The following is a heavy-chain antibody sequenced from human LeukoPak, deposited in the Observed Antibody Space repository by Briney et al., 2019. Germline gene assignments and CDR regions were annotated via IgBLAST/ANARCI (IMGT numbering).Heavy chain of an antibody. Sequence: GESLKISCKGSGYSFTSYWISWVRQMPGKGVEWMGRIDPSDSYTNYSPSFQGHVTISADKSISTAYLQWSSLMASDTAMYYCARVRRYGSGSSWFDPWGQGTLVTVSS. V-gene: IGHV5-10-1*01. CDR3: ARVRRYGSGSSWFDP. CDR2: IDPSDSYT. D-gene: IGHD3-10*01. J-gene: IGHJ5*02. CDR1: GYSFTSYW.